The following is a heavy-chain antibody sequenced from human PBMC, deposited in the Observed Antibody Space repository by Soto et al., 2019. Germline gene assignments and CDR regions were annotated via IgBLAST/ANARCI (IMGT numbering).Heavy chain of an antibody. D-gene: IGHD1-26*01. V-gene: IGHV1-69*01. Sequence: QVQLVQSGAEVKKPGSSVKVSCKDSGGTFSSYSINWVRQAPGQGLEWMGEIIPIFGTANYAQKFQGRVTITADESTSTAYMALSSLRSEDTAVYYCARAGGRHSGGIDYWGQGTLVTVSS. CDR2: IIPIFGTA. J-gene: IGHJ4*02. CDR1: GGTFSSYS. CDR3: ARAGGRHSGGIDY.